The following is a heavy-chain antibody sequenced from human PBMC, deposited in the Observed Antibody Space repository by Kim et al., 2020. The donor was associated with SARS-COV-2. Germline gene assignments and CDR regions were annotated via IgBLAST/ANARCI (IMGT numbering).Heavy chain of an antibody. Sequence: GGSLRLSCAASGFTFSSYDMHWVRQATGKGLEWVSAIGTAGDTYYPGSVKGRFTISRENAKNSLYLQMNSLRAGDTAVYYCARVNGDYAGGYFDLWGRGTLVTVSS. J-gene: IGHJ2*01. D-gene: IGHD4-17*01. CDR3: ARVNGDYAGGYFDL. CDR1: GFTFSSYD. V-gene: IGHV3-13*01. CDR2: IGTAGDT.